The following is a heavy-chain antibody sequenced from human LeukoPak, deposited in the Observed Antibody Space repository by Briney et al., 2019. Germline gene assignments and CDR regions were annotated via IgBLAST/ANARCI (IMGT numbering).Heavy chain of an antibody. D-gene: IGHD2-2*01. CDR3: AREDAQEGTNAFDI. CDR1: GGTISSYY. Sequence: SETLSLTCTVSGGTISSYYWSWIRQPPGKGLEWIGYIYYSGSTNYNPSLKSRVTISVDTSKNQFSLKVRSVTAADTAVYYCAREDAQEGTNAFDIWGQGTMVTVSS. J-gene: IGHJ3*02. CDR2: IYYSGST. V-gene: IGHV4-59*01.